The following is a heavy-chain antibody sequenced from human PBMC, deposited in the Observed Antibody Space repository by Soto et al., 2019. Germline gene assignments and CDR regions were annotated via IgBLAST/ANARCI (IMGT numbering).Heavy chain of an antibody. Sequence: SVKVSCKASGGTFSSYAISWVRQAPGQGLEWMGGIIPIFGTANYAQKFQGRVTITADKSTSTAYMELSSLRSEDTAVYYCAREYYDFWSGLDYYYYYGMDVWVQGTTVTV. V-gene: IGHV1-69*06. CDR2: IIPIFGTA. CDR3: AREYYDFWSGLDYYYYYGMDV. D-gene: IGHD3-3*01. CDR1: GGTFSSYA. J-gene: IGHJ6*02.